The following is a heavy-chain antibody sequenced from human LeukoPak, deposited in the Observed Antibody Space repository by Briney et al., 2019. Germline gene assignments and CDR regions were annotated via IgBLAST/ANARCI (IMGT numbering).Heavy chain of an antibody. CDR1: GFTFSGSA. Sequence: GGSLRLSCAASGFTFSGSAIHWVRQSSGKGLEWVGHIDKKDNFYATTSAASVTGRFSISRDDSKNTAYLQMNSLKTEDTALYYCTRDSGTYNWLDPWGQGTLVTVSS. CDR3: TRDSGTYNWLDP. V-gene: IGHV3-73*01. J-gene: IGHJ5*02. CDR2: IDKKDNFYAT. D-gene: IGHD1-26*01.